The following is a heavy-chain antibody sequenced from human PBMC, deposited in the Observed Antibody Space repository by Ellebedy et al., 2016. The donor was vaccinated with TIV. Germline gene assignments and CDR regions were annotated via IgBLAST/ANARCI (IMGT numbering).Heavy chain of an antibody. CDR3: AAGWVPAAPLQP. CDR1: GFSFSSRG. Sequence: SGPTLVKPTQTLTLTCNFSGFSFSSRGVCVSWIRQPAGKGLEWIGRIYTSGSTNYNPSLKSRVTMSVDTSKNQFSLKLSSVTAADTAVYYCAAGWVPAAPLQPWGQGTLVTVSS. V-gene: IGHV4-61*02. D-gene: IGHD2-2*01. CDR2: IYTSGST. J-gene: IGHJ5*02.